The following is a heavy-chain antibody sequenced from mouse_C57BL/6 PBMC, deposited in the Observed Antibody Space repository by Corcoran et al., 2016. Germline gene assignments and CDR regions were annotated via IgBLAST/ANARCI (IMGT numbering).Heavy chain of an antibody. Sequence: QIQLVQSGPELKKPGETVKISCKASGCTFTTYGMSWVKQAPGKGLKWMGWINTYSGVPTYADDFKGRFAFSLDTSASTAYLQINNLKNEDTATYFCARSPLYYGSSFDYWGQGTTLTVSS. D-gene: IGHD1-1*01. CDR3: ARSPLYYGSSFDY. J-gene: IGHJ2*01. CDR2: INTYSGVP. V-gene: IGHV9-3*01. CDR1: GCTFTTYG.